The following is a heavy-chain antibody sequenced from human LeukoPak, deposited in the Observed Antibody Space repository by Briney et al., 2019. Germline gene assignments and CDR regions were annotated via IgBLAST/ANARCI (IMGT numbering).Heavy chain of an antibody. Sequence: GGTLTLSCAASGFTFSSYGMSWVRQAPGKGLEGVSAISGSGGSTYYADSVTGRFTISRDNSKNTLYLQMNSLRAEDTAVYYCATINLDSSGYADYWGQGTLVTVSS. CDR2: ISGSGGST. V-gene: IGHV3-23*01. D-gene: IGHD3-22*01. CDR3: ATINLDSSGYADY. CDR1: GFTFSSYG. J-gene: IGHJ4*02.